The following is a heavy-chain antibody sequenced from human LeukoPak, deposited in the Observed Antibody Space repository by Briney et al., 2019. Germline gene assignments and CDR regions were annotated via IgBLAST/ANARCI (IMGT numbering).Heavy chain of an antibody. D-gene: IGHD1-1*01. J-gene: IGHJ4*02. V-gene: IGHV3-74*01. CDR2: ITGDGSST. CDR1: EFTFSNYW. Sequence: GGSLRLSCAASEFTFSNYWMHWVRQAPGMGLVWVSWITGDGSSTRYADSVKGRFTISRDNAKNTLYLQVNSLRAEDTAVYYCARSNWPYYFDYWGQGALVTVSS. CDR3: ARSNWPYYFDY.